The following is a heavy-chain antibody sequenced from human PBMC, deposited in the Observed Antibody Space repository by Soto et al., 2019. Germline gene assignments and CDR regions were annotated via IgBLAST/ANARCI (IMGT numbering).Heavy chain of an antibody. Sequence: GGSLRLSCAASGFTFSSYAMSWVRQAPGKGLEWVSAISGSGGSTYYADSVKGRFTISRDNSKNTLYLQMNSLRAEYTAVYYWAKSRDGSTSLNWFDPWGQGTLVTVSS. V-gene: IGHV3-23*01. J-gene: IGHJ5*02. CDR3: AKSRDGSTSLNWFDP. CDR2: ISGSGGST. D-gene: IGHD2-2*01. CDR1: GFTFSSYA.